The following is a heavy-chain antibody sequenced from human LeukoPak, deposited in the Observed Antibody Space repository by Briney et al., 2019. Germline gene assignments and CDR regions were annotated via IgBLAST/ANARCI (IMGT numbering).Heavy chain of an antibody. CDR2: ISGAAGFT. J-gene: IGHJ4*02. D-gene: IGHD2-8*01. V-gene: IGHV3-23*01. CDR3: AKVGYCTNNCFRTHDY. Sequence: GGSLRLSCVASGFSFSDSVMTWVRQAPGKGLEGVSAISGAAGFTYYAASVQGRFTISRANSKTAVYLQMNSVRAEDTASYYCAKVGYCTNNCFRTHDYWGQGALVTVSS. CDR1: GFSFSDSV.